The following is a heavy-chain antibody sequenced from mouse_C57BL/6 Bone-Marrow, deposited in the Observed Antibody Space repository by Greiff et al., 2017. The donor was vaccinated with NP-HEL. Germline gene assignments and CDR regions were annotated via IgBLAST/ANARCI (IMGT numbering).Heavy chain of an antibody. CDR1: GFTFSDFY. CDR2: SRNKANDYTT. D-gene: IGHD1-1*02. CDR3: ARDDLWDWYFDV. J-gene: IGHJ1*03. V-gene: IGHV7-1*01. Sequence: DVKLVESGGGLVQSGRSLRLSCATSGFTFSDFYMEWVRQAPGKGLEWIAASRNKANDYTTEYSASVKGRFIVSRDTSQSILYLQMNALRAEDTAIYYCARDDLWDWYFDVWGTGTTVTVSS.